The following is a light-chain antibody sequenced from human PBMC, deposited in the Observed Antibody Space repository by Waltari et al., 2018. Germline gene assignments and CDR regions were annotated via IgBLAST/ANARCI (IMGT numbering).Light chain of an antibody. Sequence: QSALTQPASVSGSPGPSLPLSCTGTSSDVWNSNFVSWYQQHPGKAPKLMIYEGSKRPSGVSNRFSGSKSGNTASLTISGLQAEDEADYYCCSYAGSTTFYVFGTETKVTVV. V-gene: IGLV2-23*01. CDR3: CSYAGSTTFYV. CDR1: SSDVWNSNF. CDR2: EGS. J-gene: IGLJ1*01.